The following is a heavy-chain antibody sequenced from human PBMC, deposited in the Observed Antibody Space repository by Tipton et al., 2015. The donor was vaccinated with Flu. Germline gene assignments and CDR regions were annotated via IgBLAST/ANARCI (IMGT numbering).Heavy chain of an antibody. J-gene: IGHJ4*02. Sequence: SLRLSCAASGFTVSSNYMNWVRQAPGKGLEWVSVIYSDGRTYYADSVKGRFTISRDNSKNALYLLINSLRTEDTAVYYCAKDGWDTSGWYPFDYWGQGTLVTVSS. D-gene: IGHD6-19*01. CDR3: AKDGWDTSGWYPFDY. CDR1: GFTVSSNY. V-gene: IGHV3-66*02. CDR2: IYSDGRT.